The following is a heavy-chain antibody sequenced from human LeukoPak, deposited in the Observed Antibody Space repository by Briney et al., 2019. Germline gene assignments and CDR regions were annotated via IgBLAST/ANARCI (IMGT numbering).Heavy chain of an antibody. CDR1: GYTFTGYY. V-gene: IGHV1-2*02. D-gene: IGHD3-9*01. Sequence: ASVKVSCKASGYTFTGYYMHWVRQAPGQGLEWMGWINPNSGGTNYAQKFQGRVTMTRDTSISTAYMELSRQRSDDTAVYYCARDGYFDWGNWFDPWGQGTLVTVSS. J-gene: IGHJ5*02. CDR2: INPNSGGT. CDR3: ARDGYFDWGNWFDP.